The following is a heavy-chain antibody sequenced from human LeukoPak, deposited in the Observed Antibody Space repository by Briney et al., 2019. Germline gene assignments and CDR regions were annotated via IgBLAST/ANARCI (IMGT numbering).Heavy chain of an antibody. V-gene: IGHV3-21*01. Sequence: GGSLTLSRAASGFTFSSYSMNWVRQAPPKGLEWVSSISSSSSYLYYEHSVKGRFTLSRDNGKHSLYLQMNSLRAEDTAVYYCVRLIAAAGTDFDYWGQGTLVTVSS. J-gene: IGHJ4*02. CDR1: GFTFSSYS. D-gene: IGHD6-13*01. CDR3: VRLIAAAGTDFDY. CDR2: ISSSSSYL.